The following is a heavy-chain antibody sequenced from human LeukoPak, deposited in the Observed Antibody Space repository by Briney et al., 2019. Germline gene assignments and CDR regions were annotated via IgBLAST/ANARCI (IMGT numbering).Heavy chain of an antibody. CDR1: GFTFSSYE. CDR3: AELGITMIGGV. J-gene: IGHJ6*04. Sequence: GGSLRLSCAASGFTFSSYEMNWVRQAPGKGLEWVSHITSSVNTIYYADSVKGRFPISSDNAKTSLYLQMNSLSAEDTAVYYCAELGITMIGGVWGNGTTVTISS. D-gene: IGHD3-10*02. CDR2: ITSSVNTI. V-gene: IGHV3-48*03.